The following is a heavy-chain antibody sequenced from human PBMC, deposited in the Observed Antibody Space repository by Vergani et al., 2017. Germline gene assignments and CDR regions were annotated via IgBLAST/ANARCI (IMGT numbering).Heavy chain of an antibody. D-gene: IGHD3-10*01. Sequence: QVQLVQSGAEVKKPGSSVKVSCKASGGTFSSYAISWVRQAPGQGLEWMGGIIPSFGTANYAQKFQGRVTITADESTSTAYMELSSLRSEDTAVPYCSSAPPTRFLLGELIFDYWGQGTLVTVSS. J-gene: IGHJ4*02. CDR2: IIPSFGTA. CDR1: GGTFSSYA. V-gene: IGHV1-69*12. CDR3: SSAPPTRFLLGELIFDY.